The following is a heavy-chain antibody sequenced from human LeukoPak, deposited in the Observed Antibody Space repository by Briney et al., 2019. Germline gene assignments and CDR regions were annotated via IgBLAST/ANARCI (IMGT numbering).Heavy chain of an antibody. Sequence: TGGSLRLSCAASGFTFSSYAMHWVRQAPGKGLEWVAFIRYDENNKYYADSVKGRFTISGDNSKNTLYLQMNSLRAEDTAVYYCAKESFYYYDSSGYSGSFDYWGQGTLVTVSS. V-gene: IGHV3-30*02. J-gene: IGHJ4*02. CDR1: GFTFSSYA. CDR3: AKESFYYYDSSGYSGSFDY. D-gene: IGHD3-22*01. CDR2: IRYDENNK.